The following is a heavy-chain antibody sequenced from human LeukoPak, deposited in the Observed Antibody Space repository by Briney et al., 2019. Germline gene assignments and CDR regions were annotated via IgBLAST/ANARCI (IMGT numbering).Heavy chain of an antibody. J-gene: IGHJ3*02. CDR2: ISHDGSNK. D-gene: IGHD2-2*01. Sequence: GGSLRLSCAASGFTFSSYGMHWVRQAPGKGLERVAVISHDGSNKYYADSVKGRFTISRDNSKNTLYLQMNSLRAEDTAVYYCAKYPTCSSTSCYPFDIWGQGTMVTVSS. V-gene: IGHV3-30*18. CDR3: AKYPTCSSTSCYPFDI. CDR1: GFTFSSYG.